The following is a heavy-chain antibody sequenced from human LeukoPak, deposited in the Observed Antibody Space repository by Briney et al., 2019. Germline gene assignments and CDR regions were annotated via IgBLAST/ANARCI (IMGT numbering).Heavy chain of an antibody. V-gene: IGHV1-2*02. D-gene: IGHD2-2*01. CDR3: ALAGYCSSTSCYGKPYYYYYMDV. J-gene: IGHJ6*03. CDR2: INPNSGGT. Sequence: ASVKVSCKASGYTFTGYYMHWVRQAPGQGLEWMGWINPNSGGTNYAQKFQGRVTMTRDTSISTAYMELSRLRSDDTAVNYCALAGYCSSTSCYGKPYYYYYMDVWGKGTTVTVSS. CDR1: GYTFTGYY.